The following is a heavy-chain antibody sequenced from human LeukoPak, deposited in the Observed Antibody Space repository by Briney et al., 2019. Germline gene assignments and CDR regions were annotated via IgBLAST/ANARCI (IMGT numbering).Heavy chain of an antibody. J-gene: IGHJ4*02. CDR2: VYHRGST. Sequence: PSEALSLTCTVSHYSITFGYYWGWIRQPPGKGLEWIGAVYHRGSTSYNPSLRSRVTISVDTSKNQFSLKLSSVTAADTAVYYCAFTVVAPRRRRRFDYWGQGTLVTVSS. V-gene: IGHV4-38-2*02. CDR3: AFTVVAPRRRRRFDY. CDR1: HYSITFGYY. D-gene: IGHD4-23*01.